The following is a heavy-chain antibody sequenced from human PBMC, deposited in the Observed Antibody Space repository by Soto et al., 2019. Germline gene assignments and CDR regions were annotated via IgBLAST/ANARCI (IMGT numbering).Heavy chain of an antibody. J-gene: IGHJ6*02. V-gene: IGHV1-69*13. CDR1: GGTFSSYA. CDR2: IIPIFGTA. CDR3: AGVQSLGYCSGGSCPRDYYYGMDV. D-gene: IGHD2-15*01. Sequence: SVKVACKASGGTFSSYAISWVRQAPGQGLEWMGGIIPIFGTANYAQKFQGRVTITADESTSTAYMELSSLRSEDTAVYYCAGVQSLGYCSGGSCPRDYYYGMDVWGQGTTVTVSS.